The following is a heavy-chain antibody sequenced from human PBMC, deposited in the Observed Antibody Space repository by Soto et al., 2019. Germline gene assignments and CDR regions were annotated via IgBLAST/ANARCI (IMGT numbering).Heavy chain of an antibody. CDR1: GYTFTSYW. V-gene: IGHV5-51*01. Sequence: PGESLKISCEGSGYTFTSYWIGWVRQMPGKGLEWMGIIYPGDSDTRYSPSFQGQVTISADKSISTAYLQWSSLKASDTAMYYCARFLGIAVAGTGDAFDIWGQGTMVTVSS. J-gene: IGHJ3*02. CDR3: ARFLGIAVAGTGDAFDI. CDR2: IYPGDSDT. D-gene: IGHD6-19*01.